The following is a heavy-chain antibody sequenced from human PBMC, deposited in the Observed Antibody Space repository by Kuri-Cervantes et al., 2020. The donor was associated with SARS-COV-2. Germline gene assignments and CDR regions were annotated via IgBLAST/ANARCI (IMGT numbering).Heavy chain of an antibody. D-gene: IGHD3-3*01. J-gene: IGHJ4*02. CDR3: ARDLGLFGVVNPSYFDC. CDR1: GFTFSSYG. V-gene: IGHV3-21*01. CDR2: MSSGGAYI. Sequence: GESLKISCAASGFTFSSYGMHWVRQAPGKGLEWVSSMSSGGAYIYYADSVQGRFTISRDNAKNSLYLQMNSLRAEDTALYYCARDLGLFGVVNPSYFDCWGQGTLVTVSS.